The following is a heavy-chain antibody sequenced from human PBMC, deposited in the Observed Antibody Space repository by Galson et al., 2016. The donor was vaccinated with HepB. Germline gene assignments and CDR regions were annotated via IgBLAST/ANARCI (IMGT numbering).Heavy chain of an antibody. CDR1: GGSFSSYG. CDR3: ARDWPLVGATTHAGDY. Sequence: SVKVSCKASGGSFSSYGISWVRQAPGQGLEWMGGIIPVFGTTNYAQKFQGRVTITADESTNTAYMELRSLRSDDTAVYFCARDWPLVGATTHAGDYWGQGTLVTVSS. V-gene: IGHV1-69*13. D-gene: IGHD1-26*01. J-gene: IGHJ4*02. CDR2: IIPVFGTT.